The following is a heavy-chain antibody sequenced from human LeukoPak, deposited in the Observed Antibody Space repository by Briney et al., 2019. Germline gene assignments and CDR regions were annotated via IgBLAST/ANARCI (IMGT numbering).Heavy chain of an antibody. Sequence: PGGSLRLSCAASGFTFSSYWMSWVRQAPGKGLEWVANIKQDGSEKYYVDSVKGRFTISRDNVKNSLYLQMNSLRAEDTAVYYCARAGSGSYYIYYYYYMDVWGKGTTVTVSS. V-gene: IGHV3-7*01. D-gene: IGHD3-10*01. CDR2: IKQDGSEK. CDR3: ARAGSGSYYIYYYYYMDV. J-gene: IGHJ6*03. CDR1: GFTFSSYW.